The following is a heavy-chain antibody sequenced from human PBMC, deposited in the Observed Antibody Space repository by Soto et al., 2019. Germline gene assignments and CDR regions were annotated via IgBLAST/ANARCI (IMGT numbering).Heavy chain of an antibody. D-gene: IGHD3-3*01. CDR2: INPSGGST. V-gene: IGHV1-46*03. CDR1: GYTFTSYY. CDR3: ATDSYYYDFWSGYLY. Sequence: AASVKVSCKASGYTFTSYYMHWVRQAPGQGLEWMGIINPSGGSTNYAQKFQGRVTMTRDTSTSTVYMELSSLRSEDTAVYYCATDSYYYDFWSGYLYWGQGTLVTVSS. J-gene: IGHJ4*02.